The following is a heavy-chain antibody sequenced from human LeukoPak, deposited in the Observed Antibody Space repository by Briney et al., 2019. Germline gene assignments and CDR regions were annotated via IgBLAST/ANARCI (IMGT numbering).Heavy chain of an antibody. D-gene: IGHD5-24*01. Sequence: PLETLSLTCTVFDDSLNNYYWNWIRQPPGKGLEWIGYIYYSGHTNYNPSLNSRVAISIDTSKNQFSLKLNSLTAADTAVYYCARATWNGYMFDYWGQGSLVTVTS. CDR2: IYYSGHT. CDR3: ARATWNGYMFDY. J-gene: IGHJ4*02. V-gene: IGHV4-59*01. CDR1: DDSLNNYY.